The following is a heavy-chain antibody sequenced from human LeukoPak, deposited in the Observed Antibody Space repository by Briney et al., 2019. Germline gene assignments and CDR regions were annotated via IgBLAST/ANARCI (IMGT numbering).Heavy chain of an antibody. V-gene: IGHV3-21*01. CDR2: ISSSSRYI. Sequence: GGPLRFSCAASGFTFSSYSMNWVRQAPGKGLEWVSFISSSSRYIYYADSVKGRFTISRDNARNSRYLQMNSLRAEDTAVYYCARDKYGDQFYFDYWGQGTLVT. J-gene: IGHJ4*02. CDR1: GFTFSSYS. D-gene: IGHD4-17*01. CDR3: ARDKYGDQFYFDY.